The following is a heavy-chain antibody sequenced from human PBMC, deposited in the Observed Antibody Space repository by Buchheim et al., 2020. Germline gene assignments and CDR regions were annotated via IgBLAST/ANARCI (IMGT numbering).Heavy chain of an antibody. Sequence: QVQLVESGGGVVQPGRSLRLSCAASGFTFSNYAIHWVRQAPGKGLEWVAVISYDGSNKYYADSVKGRFTISRDNSKNTLYLQMNSLRGEDTAVYYCARVKTGDFWSGYQFDYWGQGTL. CDR3: ARVKTGDFWSGYQFDY. CDR2: ISYDGSNK. CDR1: GFTFSNYA. D-gene: IGHD3-3*01. V-gene: IGHV3-30*04. J-gene: IGHJ4*02.